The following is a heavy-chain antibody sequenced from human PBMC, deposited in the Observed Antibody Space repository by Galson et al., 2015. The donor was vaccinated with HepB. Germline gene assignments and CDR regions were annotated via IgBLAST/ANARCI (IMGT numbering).Heavy chain of an antibody. J-gene: IGHJ3*02. CDR1: GGTSSSYV. D-gene: IGHD3-22*01. Sequence: SVKVSCKASGGTSSSYVINWVRQAPGQGLEWVGRIIPFLGVTNYAQNFQGRVTITADKSTSTAYMELRSLRSEDTAVYFCARSLDHATVVFVNHSDAFDMWGQGTMVTVSS. CDR3: ARSLDHATVVFVNHSDAFDM. CDR2: IIPFLGVT. V-gene: IGHV1-69*04.